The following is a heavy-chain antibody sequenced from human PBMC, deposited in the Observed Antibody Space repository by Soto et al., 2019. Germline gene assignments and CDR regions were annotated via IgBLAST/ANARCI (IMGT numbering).Heavy chain of an antibody. CDR2: IWYDGSNK. D-gene: IGHD1-20*01. CDR3: ARVSITGTSYFDY. V-gene: IGHV3-33*01. J-gene: IGHJ4*02. Sequence: QVQLVESGGGVVQPGRSLRLSCAASGFTFSSYGMHWVRQAPCKGLEWVAVIWYDGSNKYYADSVKGRFTISRDNSKNTLYLQMNSLRAEDTAVYYCARVSITGTSYFDYWGQGTLVTVSS. CDR1: GFTFSSYG.